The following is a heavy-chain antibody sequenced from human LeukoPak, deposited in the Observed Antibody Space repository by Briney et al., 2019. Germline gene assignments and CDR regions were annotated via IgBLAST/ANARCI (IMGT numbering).Heavy chain of an antibody. CDR2: INPNSGGT. J-gene: IGHJ4*02. CDR1: GYTFTGYY. D-gene: IGHD2-2*01. V-gene: IGHV1-2*02. Sequence: AAVKVCCTASGYTFTGYYMHWVRQAPGQGLEWMGWINPNSGGTNYAQKFQGRVTMTRDTSSSTAYMELSRLRSDDTAVYYCARMVVYCSSTSCHDYWGQGTPVTVSS. CDR3: ARMVVYCSSTSCHDY.